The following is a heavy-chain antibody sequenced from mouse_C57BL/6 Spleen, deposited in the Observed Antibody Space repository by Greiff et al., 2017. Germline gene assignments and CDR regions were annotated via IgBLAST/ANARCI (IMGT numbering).Heavy chain of an antibody. CDR2: ISDGGSYT. V-gene: IGHV5-4*01. J-gene: IGHJ3*01. CDR3: ARLTGPFAY. Sequence: EVQVVESGGGLVKPGGSLKLSCAASGFTFSSYAMSWVRQTPEKRLEWVATISDGGSYTYYPDNVKGRFTISRDNAKNNLYLQMSHLKSEDTAMYYCARLTGPFAYWGQGTLVTVSA. CDR1: GFTFSSYA. D-gene: IGHD4-1*01.